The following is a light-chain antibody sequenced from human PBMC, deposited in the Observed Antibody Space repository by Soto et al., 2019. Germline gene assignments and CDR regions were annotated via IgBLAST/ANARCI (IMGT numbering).Light chain of an antibody. V-gene: IGKV3-20*01. CDR2: GAS. J-gene: IGKJ4*01. CDR1: QTVSGYY. Sequence: EIVLTQSPGTVSLSPGERATLSSRAGQTVSGYYLAWYQQKPGQAPRLLIYGASRRATGIPDRFSGSGSGTDFTLTINRLEPEDFAVYSCHQYGSSPLTFGGGTKVEI. CDR3: HQYGSSPLT.